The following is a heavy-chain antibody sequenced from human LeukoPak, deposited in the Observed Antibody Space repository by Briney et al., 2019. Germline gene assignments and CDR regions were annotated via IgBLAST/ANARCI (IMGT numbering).Heavy chain of an antibody. CDR1: GLNFKNYW. Sequence: GGSLRLSCAASGLNFKNYWMNWVRQAPGKGLEWVANIKQDGTEKFFVDSVKGRFTISRDNAKNSVYLQMNNLRAEDTAVYYCASLRTYYDLVTSRLRALHFDYWGQGALVTVSS. J-gene: IGHJ4*02. CDR2: IKQDGTEK. D-gene: IGHD3-9*01. V-gene: IGHV3-7*01. CDR3: ASLRTYYDLVTSRLRALHFDY.